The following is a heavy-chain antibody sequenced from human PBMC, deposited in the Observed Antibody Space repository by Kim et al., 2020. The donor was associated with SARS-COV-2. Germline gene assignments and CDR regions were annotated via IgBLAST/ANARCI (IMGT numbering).Heavy chain of an antibody. CDR2: INHSGST. CDR3: ARGGHNWNVLGNYYYYGMDV. Sequence: SETLSLPCAVYGGSFSGYYWSWIRQPPGKGLEWIGEINHSGSTNYNPSLKSRVTISVDTSKNQFSLKLSSVTAADTAVYYCARGGHNWNVLGNYYYYGMDVWGQGTTVTVSS. CDR1: GGSFSGYY. D-gene: IGHD1-20*01. V-gene: IGHV4-34*01. J-gene: IGHJ6*02.